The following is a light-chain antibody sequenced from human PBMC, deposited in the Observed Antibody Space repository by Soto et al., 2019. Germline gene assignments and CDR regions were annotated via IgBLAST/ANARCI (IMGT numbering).Light chain of an antibody. Sequence: DIQLTQSPSFLSASVGDRVTITCRASQDISSYLAWYQQRPGKVPRFLTHSASTLQSGVPSRFSATGSGTTFTLTISSLQPEDIATYYCQQPNRIPQTFGQGTKVEV. CDR2: SAS. CDR1: QDISSY. J-gene: IGKJ1*01. CDR3: QQPNRIPQT. V-gene: IGKV1-9*01.